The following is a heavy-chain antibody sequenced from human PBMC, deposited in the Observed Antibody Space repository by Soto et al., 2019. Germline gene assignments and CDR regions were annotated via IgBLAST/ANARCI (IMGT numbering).Heavy chain of an antibody. D-gene: IGHD2-15*01. V-gene: IGHV4-31*03. CDR2: TYYSGNT. J-gene: IGHJ6*02. CDR1: GASISSGNYF. Sequence: QVQLQESGPGLVRPSQTLSLTCIVSGASISSGNYFWTWIRQYPEKGLEWIGYTYYSGNTYYTPSLTSRVTISVDTSKNQFSLNLSSVTAADTAVYHCARGGYGDYDYYGMDVWGQGATVTVSS. CDR3: ARGGYGDYDYYGMDV.